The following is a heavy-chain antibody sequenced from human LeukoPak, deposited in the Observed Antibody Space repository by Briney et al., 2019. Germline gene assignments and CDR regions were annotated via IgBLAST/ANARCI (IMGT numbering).Heavy chain of an antibody. CDR3: ARGWRLLGGYSYGYFDY. CDR2: INHSGST. CDR1: GGSFSGYY. J-gene: IGHJ4*02. D-gene: IGHD5-18*01. V-gene: IGHV4-34*01. Sequence: SETLSFTCAVYGGSFSGYYWSWIRQPPGKGLEWIGEINHSGSTNYNPSLKGRVTISVDTSKNQFSLKLSSVTAADTAVYYCARGWRLLGGYSYGYFDYWGQGTLVTVSS.